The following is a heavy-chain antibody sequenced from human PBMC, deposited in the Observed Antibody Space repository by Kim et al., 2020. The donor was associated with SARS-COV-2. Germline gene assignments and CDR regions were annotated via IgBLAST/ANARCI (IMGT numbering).Heavy chain of an antibody. Sequence: SVKVSCKASGGTFSSYTISWVRQSPGQGREWMGRIIPILGIANYAQKFHGRVTLTAYKSTSTAYMELSSLRSEDPDVYYCARDPPTDSDFDWLHSYYYYGMYVWGQGNTVTVSS. CDR2: IIPILGIA. CDR3: ARDPPTDSDFDWLHSYYYYGMYV. V-gene: IGHV1-69*04. CDR1: GGTFSSYT. D-gene: IGHD3-9*01. J-gene: IGHJ6*02.